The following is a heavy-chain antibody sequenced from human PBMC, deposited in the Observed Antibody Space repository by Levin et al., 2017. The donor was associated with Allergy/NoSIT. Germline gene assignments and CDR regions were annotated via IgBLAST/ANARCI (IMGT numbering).Heavy chain of an antibody. V-gene: IGHV3-64D*06. D-gene: IGHD2-8*02. Sequence: PGGSLRLSCSASGFTFSSYAMHWVRQAPGKGLEYVSGISSDGGGTYNTDSVKGRFAISRDNSKNTVFLQMSSLRDEDTAVYYCVKAEGEEVAAPGGFDIWGQGTMVTVSS. CDR2: ISSDGGGT. CDR3: VKAEGEEVAAPGGFDI. CDR1: GFTFSSYA. J-gene: IGHJ3*02.